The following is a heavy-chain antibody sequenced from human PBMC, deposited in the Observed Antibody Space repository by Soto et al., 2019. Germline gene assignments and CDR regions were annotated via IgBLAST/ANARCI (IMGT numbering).Heavy chain of an antibody. V-gene: IGHV3-53*02. Sequence: VQLVESGRGLIQAGGSLRLSCAVSGFTVSNNFMMWVRQAPGKGLEWVSLIYSGGSISYADSVKGRFTISRDGSMNMLYLQMNSLTAEETAVYYCARDGNGQRGSPHWGQGTLVTVSS. CDR2: IYSGGSI. J-gene: IGHJ4*02. CDR3: ARDGNGQRGSPH. CDR1: GFTVSNNF. D-gene: IGHD3-16*01.